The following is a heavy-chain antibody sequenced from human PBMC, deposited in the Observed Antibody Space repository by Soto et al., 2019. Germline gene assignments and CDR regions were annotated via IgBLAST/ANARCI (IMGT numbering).Heavy chain of an antibody. CDR3: ESVSSGGAPFWFGP. D-gene: IGHD3-16*01. J-gene: IGHJ5*02. V-gene: IGHV4-31*02. CDR2: IYYSGST. Sequence: PSETLSLTCTVSGGSISSGGYYWSWIRQHPGKGLEWIGYIYYSGSTYYNPSLKSRVTISVDTSKNQFSLKLSSVTAADTAVYYWESVSSGGAPFWFGPWGKGPLVAVSS. CDR1: GGSISSGGYY.